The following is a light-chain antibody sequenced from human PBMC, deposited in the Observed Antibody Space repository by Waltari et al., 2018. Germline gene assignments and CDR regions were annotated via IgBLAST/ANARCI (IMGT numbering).Light chain of an antibody. CDR2: GAS. CDR3: QQYGSSPFT. J-gene: IGKJ3*01. Sequence: EIVLTQSPGPLSLSPGEIATLPCRASPSVSSSYLAWYQQKPGQAPRLLIYGASSRATGIPDRFSGSGSGTDFTLTISRLEPEDFAVYYCQQYGSSPFTFGPGTKVDIK. CDR1: PSVSSSY. V-gene: IGKV3-20*01.